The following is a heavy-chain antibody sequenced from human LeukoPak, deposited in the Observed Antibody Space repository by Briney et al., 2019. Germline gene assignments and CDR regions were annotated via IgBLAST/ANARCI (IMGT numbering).Heavy chain of an antibody. CDR1: GFTVSSNY. CDR3: ARAPVATPSEFDY. Sequence: GGSLRLSCAASGFTVSSNYMSWVRQAPGKGLEWVSVIYSGGSTYYADSVKGRFTTSRDNSKNTVYLQMNSLRAEDTAVYYCARAPVATPSEFDYWGQGTLVTVSS. CDR2: IYSGGST. D-gene: IGHD5-12*01. V-gene: IGHV3-53*01. J-gene: IGHJ4*02.